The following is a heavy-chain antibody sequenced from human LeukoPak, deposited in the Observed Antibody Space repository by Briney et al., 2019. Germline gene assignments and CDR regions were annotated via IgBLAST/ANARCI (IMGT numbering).Heavy chain of an antibody. Sequence: SGTLSLTCTVSGGSISSYYWSWTRQPPGKGLEWIGYIYTSGSTNYNPSLKSRVTISVDTSKNQFSLKLSSVTAADTAVYYCAATVTTDNWFDPWGQGTLVTVSS. CDR3: AATVTTDNWFDP. V-gene: IGHV4-4*09. CDR1: GGSISSYY. D-gene: IGHD4-11*01. J-gene: IGHJ5*02. CDR2: IYTSGST.